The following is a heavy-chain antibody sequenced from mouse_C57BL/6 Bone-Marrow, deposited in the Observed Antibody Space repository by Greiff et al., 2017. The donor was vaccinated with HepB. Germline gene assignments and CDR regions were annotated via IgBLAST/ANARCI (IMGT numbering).Heavy chain of an antibody. CDR2: IYPGDGDT. D-gene: IGHD1-1*01. CDR3: ANYGSSSYAMDY. Sequence: VKLQESGPELVKPGASVKISCKASGYAFSSSWMNWVKQRPGKGLEWIGRIYPGDGDTNYNGKFKGKATLTADKSSSTAYMQLSSLTSEDSAVYFCANYGSSSYAMDYWGQGTSVTVSS. J-gene: IGHJ4*01. V-gene: IGHV1-82*01. CDR1: GYAFSSSW.